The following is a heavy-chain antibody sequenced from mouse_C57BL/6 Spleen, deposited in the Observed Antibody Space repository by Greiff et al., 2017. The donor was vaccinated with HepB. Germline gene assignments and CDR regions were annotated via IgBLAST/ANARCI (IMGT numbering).Heavy chain of an antibody. CDR3: ARSSYYDGRYFDV. CDR2: IRNKANGYTT. V-gene: IGHV7-3*01. CDR1: GFTFTDYY. J-gene: IGHJ1*03. Sequence: EVKLMESGGGLVQPGGSLSLSCAASGFTFTDYYMSWVRQPPGKALEWLGFIRNKANGYTTEYSASVKGRFTSSRDNSQSILDLQMNALKAEDSATYYCARSSYYDGRYFDVWGTGTTVTVSS. D-gene: IGHD1-1*01.